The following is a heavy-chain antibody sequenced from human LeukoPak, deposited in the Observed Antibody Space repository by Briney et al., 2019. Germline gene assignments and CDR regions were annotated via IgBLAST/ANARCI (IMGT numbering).Heavy chain of an antibody. J-gene: IGHJ4*02. CDR3: AVGYLYDHTVFCY. D-gene: IGHD5/OR15-5a*01. CDR2: INPNSGGT. V-gene: IGHV1-2*02. CDR1: GYTFTGYY. Sequence: ASVKVSCKASGYTFTGYYMHWVRQAPGQGLEWMGWINPNSGGTNYAQKFQGRVTMTRDTSISTAYMELSRLRSDDTAVYYCAVGYLYDHTVFCYWGQGTLVTVSS.